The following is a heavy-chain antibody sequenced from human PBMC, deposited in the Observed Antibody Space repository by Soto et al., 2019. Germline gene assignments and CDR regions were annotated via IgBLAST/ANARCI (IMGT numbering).Heavy chain of an antibody. CDR3: AKDRGIIVKAGDAFDV. Sequence: GGSLRLSCAASGFTLSMSAVNWVRQAPGKGLEWVSYISDSGDRTYYADSVKGRFTISRDRSKNTVSLQMDSLRAEDTAVYYCAKDRGIIVKAGDAFDVWGQGTKVTVSS. V-gene: IGHV3-23*01. J-gene: IGHJ3*01. CDR2: ISDSGDRT. CDR1: GFTLSMSA. D-gene: IGHD3-16*02.